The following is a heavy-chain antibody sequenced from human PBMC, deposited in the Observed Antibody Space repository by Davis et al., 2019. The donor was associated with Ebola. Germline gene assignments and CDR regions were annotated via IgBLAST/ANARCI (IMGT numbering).Heavy chain of an antibody. Sequence: GESLKISCAASGFTFSTYSMNWVRQAPGKGLDWVASISTTGNHIYYADSVKGRFTISRDNAKKALSLQMSSLRAEDTAVYYCARHVNGDFWYFDLWGRGTRVTVSS. J-gene: IGHJ2*01. CDR3: ARHVNGDFWYFDL. CDR2: ISTTGNHI. CDR1: GFTFSTYS. D-gene: IGHD4-17*01. V-gene: IGHV3-21*04.